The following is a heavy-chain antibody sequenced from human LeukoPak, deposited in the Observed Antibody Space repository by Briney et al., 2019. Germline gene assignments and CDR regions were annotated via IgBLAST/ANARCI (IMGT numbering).Heavy chain of an antibody. Sequence: GGSLRLSCAASGFTFSSYWMSWVRQAPGKGLEWVANTKQDGSEKYYVDSVKGRFTISRDNAKNSLYLQMNSLRAEDTAVYYCARENDSSGYSAWDYWGQGTLVTVSS. CDR3: ARENDSSGYSAWDY. J-gene: IGHJ4*02. V-gene: IGHV3-7*01. CDR1: GFTFSSYW. CDR2: TKQDGSEK. D-gene: IGHD3-22*01.